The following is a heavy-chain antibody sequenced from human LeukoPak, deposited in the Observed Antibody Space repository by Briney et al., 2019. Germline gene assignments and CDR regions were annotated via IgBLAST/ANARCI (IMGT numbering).Heavy chain of an antibody. Sequence: GGSLRLSCAASGFTFDDYAMHWVRQAPGKGLEWVSGISWNSGRIGYADSVKGRFTISGDNAKNSLYLQMNSLRAEDTALYYCARGGGLLWFGEELVFDYWGQGTLVTVSS. CDR2: ISWNSGRI. V-gene: IGHV3-9*01. J-gene: IGHJ4*02. D-gene: IGHD3-10*01. CDR3: ARGGGLLWFGEELVFDY. CDR1: GFTFDDYA.